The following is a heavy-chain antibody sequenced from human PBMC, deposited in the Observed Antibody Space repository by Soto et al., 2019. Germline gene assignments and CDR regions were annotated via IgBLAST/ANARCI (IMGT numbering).Heavy chain of an antibody. CDR1: GYTFTSYD. D-gene: IGHD5-12*01. Sequence: ASVKVSCKASGYTFTSYDINWVRQATGQGLEWMGWMNPNSGNTGYAQKFQGRVTMTRNTSISTAYMELSSLRSEDTAVYYCARVTLYSGYGHDYYYYYMDVWGKGTTVTVSS. V-gene: IGHV1-8*01. CDR2: MNPNSGNT. J-gene: IGHJ6*03. CDR3: ARVTLYSGYGHDYYYYYMDV.